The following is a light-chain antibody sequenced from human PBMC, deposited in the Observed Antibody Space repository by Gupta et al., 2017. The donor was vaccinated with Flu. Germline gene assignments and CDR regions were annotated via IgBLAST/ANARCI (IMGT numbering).Light chain of an antibody. CDR2: EVS. V-gene: IGLV2-14*01. CDR3: SSYTSSSTLV. Sequence: SALTQPASVSGSPAQSILILCTGTSSDVGGYNYVSWYQQHPGKAPKLMIYEVSNRPSGVSNRFSGSKSGNTPSLTISGLQAEDEADYYCSSYTSSSTLVFGGGTKLTVL. J-gene: IGLJ3*02. CDR1: SSDVGGYNY.